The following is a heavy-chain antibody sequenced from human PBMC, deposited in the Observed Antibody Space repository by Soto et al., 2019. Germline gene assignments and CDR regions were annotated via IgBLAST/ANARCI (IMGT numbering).Heavy chain of an antibody. CDR1: GFLFSTYG. D-gene: IGHD3-3*01. J-gene: IGHJ4*02. CDR3: ARDPFGFDY. CDR2: IRYDGSER. Sequence: PGGSLRLSCAASGFLFSTYGMHWVRQAPGKGLEWMTVIRYDGSERYYADSVKGRFTISRDDSKNTLYLEMSSLRAEDTAVYYCARDPFGFDYWGQGNLVTVSS. V-gene: IGHV3-33*01.